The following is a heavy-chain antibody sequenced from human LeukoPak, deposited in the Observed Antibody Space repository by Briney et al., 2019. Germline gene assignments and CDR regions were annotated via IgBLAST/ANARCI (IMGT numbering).Heavy chain of an antibody. V-gene: IGHV1-69-2*01. CDR2: VDPEDGET. CDR1: GYTFTDYY. J-gene: IGHJ4*02. Sequence: ASVKVSCKASGYTFTDYYMHWVQQAPGKGLEWMGRVDPEDGETIYAEKFQGRVTMTADTSTDTAYMELSSLRSEDTAVYYCATDSYYDSNDFDYWGQGTLVTVSS. CDR3: ATDSYYDSNDFDY. D-gene: IGHD3-22*01.